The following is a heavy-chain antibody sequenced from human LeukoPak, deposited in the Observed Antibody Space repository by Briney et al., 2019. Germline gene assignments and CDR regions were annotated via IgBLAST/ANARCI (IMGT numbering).Heavy chain of an antibody. CDR1: GFTFDDYG. J-gene: IGHJ4*02. V-gene: IGHV3-20*04. CDR3: ARGYDSSGYYYFDY. CDR2: INWNGGST. D-gene: IGHD3-22*01. Sequence: GGSLRLSCAASGFTFDDYGMSWVRQAPGKGLEWVSGINWNGGSTGYADSVKGRFTISRDSAKNSLYLQMNSLRAEDTALYYCARGYDSSGYYYFDYWGQGTLVTVSS.